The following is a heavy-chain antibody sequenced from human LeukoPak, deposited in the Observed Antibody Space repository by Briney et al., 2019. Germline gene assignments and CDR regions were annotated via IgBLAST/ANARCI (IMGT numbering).Heavy chain of an antibody. D-gene: IGHD5-24*01. V-gene: IGHV4-61*02. Sequence: PSETLSLTCTVSGGSISSGSYYWSWIRQPAGKGLEWIGRIYTRGSTNYNPSLKSRVTISVDTSKNQFSLKLSSVTAADTAVYYCARGMATNYLGNYYYYGMDVWGQGTTVTVSS. CDR1: GGSISSGSYY. CDR3: ARGMATNYLGNYYYYGMDV. J-gene: IGHJ6*02. CDR2: IYTRGST.